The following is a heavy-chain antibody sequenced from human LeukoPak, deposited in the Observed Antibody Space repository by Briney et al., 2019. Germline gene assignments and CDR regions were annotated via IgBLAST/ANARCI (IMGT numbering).Heavy chain of an antibody. J-gene: IGHJ4*02. CDR1: GYTFTGYY. V-gene: IGHV1-2*02. Sequence: ASVKVSCKASGYTFTGYYMHWVRQAPGQGLEWMGWINPNSGGTNYAQKFQGRVTMTRDTSISTAYMELSRLRSDDTAVYYCEREDVGEPGHFDYWGQGTLVTVSS. D-gene: IGHD2-2*01. CDR2: INPNSGGT. CDR3: EREDVGEPGHFDY.